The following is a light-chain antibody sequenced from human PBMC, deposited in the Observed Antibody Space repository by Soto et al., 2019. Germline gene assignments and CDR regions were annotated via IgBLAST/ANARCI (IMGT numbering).Light chain of an antibody. J-gene: IGLJ1*01. Sequence: SYELTQPPSVSVSSGQKSSIPCSGDKLGDKYACWYQQKPGQSPVLVIYQDSERPSGIPERFSGSISGNTATLTISGTQAMDEADYYCQAWDSSTYVFGTGTKV. CDR2: QDS. CDR3: QAWDSSTYV. CDR1: KLGDKY. V-gene: IGLV3-1*01.